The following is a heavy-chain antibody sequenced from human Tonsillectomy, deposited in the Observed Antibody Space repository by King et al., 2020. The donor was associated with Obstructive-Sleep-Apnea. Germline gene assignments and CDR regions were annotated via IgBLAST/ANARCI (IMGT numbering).Heavy chain of an antibody. CDR2: INTNTGNP. V-gene: IGHV7-4-1*02. CDR1: GYSFTSYA. J-gene: IGHJ4*02. Sequence: VQLVESGSELKTPGASVKVSCKASGYSFTSYAMNWVRQAPGQALEWMGRINTNTGNPTYAQGFTGRFVFSLDAFGSTAYLQISSLKAEDTAVYYCARMVYSSSWYRFFDSWGQGTLVTVSS. D-gene: IGHD6-13*01. CDR3: ARMVYSSSWYRFFDS.